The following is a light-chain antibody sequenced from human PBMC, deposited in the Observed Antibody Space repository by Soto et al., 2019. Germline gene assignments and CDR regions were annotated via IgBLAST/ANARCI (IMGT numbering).Light chain of an antibody. Sequence: IQMTQSPATLSVSPGERATLSCRASQTIYSNVAWYQQRPGQAPRLLIYRASARATGIPARFSGSWSGTEFTLTIGSLQSEDSAVDYCQQYQNLWTFGQGTKVDIK. CDR1: QTIYSN. V-gene: IGKV3-15*01. CDR2: RAS. CDR3: QQYQNLWT. J-gene: IGKJ1*01.